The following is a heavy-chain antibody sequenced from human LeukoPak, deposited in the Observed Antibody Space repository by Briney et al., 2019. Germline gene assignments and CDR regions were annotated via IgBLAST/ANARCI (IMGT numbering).Heavy chain of an antibody. CDR2: INPSGGST. V-gene: IGHV1-46*01. Sequence: ASVKVSCKASGYTFTSYYMHWVRQAPGQGLEWMGIINPSGGSTSYAQKFQGRVTMTRDTSTSTVYMELSSLRSEDTAVYYCARGSSGWYYYYYHMDVWGKGTTVTISS. J-gene: IGHJ6*03. CDR1: GYTFTSYY. CDR3: ARGSSGWYYYYYHMDV. D-gene: IGHD6-19*01.